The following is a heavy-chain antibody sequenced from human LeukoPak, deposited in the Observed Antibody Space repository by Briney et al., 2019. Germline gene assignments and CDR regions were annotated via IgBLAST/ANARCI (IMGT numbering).Heavy chain of an antibody. D-gene: IGHD6-19*01. V-gene: IGHV1-69*01. Sequence: SVKVSCKASGGTFSSYAISWVRQAPGQGLEWMGGIIPIFGTANYAQKFQGRVTITADESTSTAYMELSSLRSEDTAVYYCARDEAVAWGLYYGMDVWGTGTTVTVSS. CDR3: ARDEAVAWGLYYGMDV. CDR1: GGTFSSYA. J-gene: IGHJ6*04. CDR2: IIPIFGTA.